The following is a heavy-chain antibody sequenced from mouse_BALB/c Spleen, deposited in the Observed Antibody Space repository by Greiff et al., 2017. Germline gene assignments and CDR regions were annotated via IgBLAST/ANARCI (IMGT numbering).Heavy chain of an antibody. CDR1: GFSITSGSY. CDR3: ERDRVYYGSSYYAYAMDY. V-gene: IGHV3-6*02. J-gene: IGHJ4*01. CDR2: ISYDGSN. D-gene: IGHD1-1*01. Sequence: EVKLMESGPGLVKPSQSLSLTCSVTGFSITSGSYWYWLRQFPGNKLEWMGYISYDGSNNYNPSLKNRTSITRDTAKNLFFLKWNSVTTEDTATYYCERDRVYYGSSYYAYAMDYWGQGTSVTVAS.